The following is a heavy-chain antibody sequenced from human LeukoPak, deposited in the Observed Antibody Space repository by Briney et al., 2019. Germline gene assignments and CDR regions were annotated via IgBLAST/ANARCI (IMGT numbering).Heavy chain of an antibody. CDR3: ARDPLLGYDSNPNAFDI. V-gene: IGHV1-18*01. CDR2: ISAYNGNT. Sequence: PGASVKVSCKASGYTFTSYGISWVRQAPGQGLEWMGWISAYNGNTNHAQKLQSRVTMATDTSTSTAYMELRSLRSDDTAVYYCARDPLLGYDSNPNAFDIWGQGAMVTVSS. J-gene: IGHJ3*02. CDR1: GYTFTSYG. D-gene: IGHD3-22*01.